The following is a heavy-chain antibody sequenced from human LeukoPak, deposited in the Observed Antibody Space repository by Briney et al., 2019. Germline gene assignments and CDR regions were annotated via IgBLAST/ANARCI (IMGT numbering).Heavy chain of an antibody. Sequence: GGSLRLSCAVSGFTVSSDYMSWVRQAPGKGLEWVSVIYRRGDTYYADFVKGRFTISRDESKNTLYFQVNSLRAEDTAVYYCARSIAVAGTIAFDIWGQGTMVTVSS. CDR2: IYRRGDT. J-gene: IGHJ3*02. CDR1: GFTVSSDY. D-gene: IGHD6-19*01. CDR3: ARSIAVAGTIAFDI. V-gene: IGHV3-66*01.